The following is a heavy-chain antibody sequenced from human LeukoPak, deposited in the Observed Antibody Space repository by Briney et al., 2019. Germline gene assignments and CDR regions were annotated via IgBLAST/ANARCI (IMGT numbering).Heavy chain of an antibody. CDR3: ARDNGYSSSWYGNKFDY. CDR1: GFTFSSYW. D-gene: IGHD6-13*01. V-gene: IGHV3-7*01. J-gene: IGHJ4*02. CDR2: IKQDGSEK. Sequence: GGSLRLSCAASGFTFSSYWMSWVRQAPGKGLEWVANIKQDGSEKYYVDSVKGRFTISRDNAKNSLHLQMNSLRAEDTAVYYCARDNGYSSSWYGNKFDYWGQGTLVTVSS.